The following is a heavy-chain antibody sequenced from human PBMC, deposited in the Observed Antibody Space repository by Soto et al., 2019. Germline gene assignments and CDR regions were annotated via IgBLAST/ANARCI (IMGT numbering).Heavy chain of an antibody. D-gene: IGHD6-19*01. CDR1: GFTFRNYA. Sequence: EVQLLESGGGLVQPGGSVRLSCAASGFTFRNYAMTWVRQAPGKWLEWVSSIHGEGAGTYYADSVKGRFTVSRDDSKETLYLQMSSLRVDDTAVYYCAKDGVARNGDWDWFDPWGQGTLVTVAS. V-gene: IGHV3-23*01. CDR2: IHGEGAGT. CDR3: AKDGVARNGDWDWFDP. J-gene: IGHJ5*02.